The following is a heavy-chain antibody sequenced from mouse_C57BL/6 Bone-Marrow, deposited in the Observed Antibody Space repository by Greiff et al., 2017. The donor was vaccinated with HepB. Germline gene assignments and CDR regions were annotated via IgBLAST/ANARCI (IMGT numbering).Heavy chain of an antibody. CDR3: ARPYYYGSSYFDY. CDR1: GFTFSDYY. CDR2: ISNGGGST. J-gene: IGHJ2*01. V-gene: IGHV5-12*01. D-gene: IGHD1-1*01. Sequence: EVQRVDSGGGLVQPGGSLKLSCAASGFTFSDYYMYWVRQTPEKRLEWVAYISNGGGSTYYPDTVKGRFTISRDNATNTLYLQMSRLKSEDTAMYYCARPYYYGSSYFDYWGQGTTLTVSS.